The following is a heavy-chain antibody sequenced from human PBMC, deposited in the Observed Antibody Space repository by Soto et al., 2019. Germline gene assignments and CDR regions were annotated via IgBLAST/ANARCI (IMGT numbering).Heavy chain of an antibody. Sequence: ESGPTLVNPTQTLTLTCTFSGFSLSTIGMRVSWIRQPPGKALEWLARIDWDDDKFYSTSLKTRLTIYKDTSKNQVVLTMTNMDPVDTATYYCARNPYSSYGMDFWGQATKVTVS. V-gene: IGHV2-70*04. CDR3: ARNPYSSYGMDF. J-gene: IGHJ6*01. CDR2: IDWDDDK. CDR1: GFSLSTIGMR.